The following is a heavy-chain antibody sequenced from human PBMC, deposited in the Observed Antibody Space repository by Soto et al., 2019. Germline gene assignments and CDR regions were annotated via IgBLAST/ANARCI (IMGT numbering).Heavy chain of an antibody. Sequence: GESLKISCKGSGYSFTSYWIGWVRQMPGKGLEWMGIIYPGDSDTRYSPSFQGQVTISADKSIGTAYLQWSSLKASDTAMYYCARWAPGITIFGVVIEKYYFDYWGQGTLVTVSS. CDR1: GYSFTSYW. CDR2: IYPGDSDT. V-gene: IGHV5-51*01. CDR3: ARWAPGITIFGVVIEKYYFDY. D-gene: IGHD3-3*01. J-gene: IGHJ4*02.